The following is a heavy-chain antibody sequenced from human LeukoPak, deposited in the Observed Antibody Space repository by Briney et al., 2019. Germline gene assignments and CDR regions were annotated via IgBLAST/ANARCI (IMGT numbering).Heavy chain of an antibody. Sequence: GGSLRLSCAASGFTFSSHGLQWVRQAPGKGLEWVAFIRYDGGNKYYADSVKGRFTISRDNSKDTLFLQMNSLRPEDTAVYYCANGGTYSSGPWGQGTLVTVSS. J-gene: IGHJ5*02. CDR2: IRYDGGNK. V-gene: IGHV3-30*02. CDR3: ANGGTYSSGP. CDR1: GFTFSSHG. D-gene: IGHD3-22*01.